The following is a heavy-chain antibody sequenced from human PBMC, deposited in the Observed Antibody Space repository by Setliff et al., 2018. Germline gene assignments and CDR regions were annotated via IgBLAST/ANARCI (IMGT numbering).Heavy chain of an antibody. CDR2: ISHGVST. D-gene: IGHD2-2*01. Sequence: PSETLSLTCTVSGASVTSFDYYWSWIRQPPGKGLEYIGHISHGVSTSYSPSLKSRLSISADTSKNQSSLKLTSVTAADTAVYYCARTHCTTTSCFYFHYWGQGTVVTVSS. J-gene: IGHJ4*02. CDR1: GASVTSFDYY. V-gene: IGHV4-30-4*01. CDR3: ARTHCTTTSCFYFHY.